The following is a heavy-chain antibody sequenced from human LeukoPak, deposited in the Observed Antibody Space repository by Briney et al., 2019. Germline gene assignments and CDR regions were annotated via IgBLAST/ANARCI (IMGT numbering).Heavy chain of an antibody. J-gene: IGHJ4*02. CDR3: ARRGDYAGVLRYDY. Sequence: SETLSLTCTVSGASISSSSYYWGWIRQPPGKGLEWIGTIYYTGSTYYNPSLKTRVTISIDTSKNQFSLRLSSVTAADTAVYYCARRGDYAGVLRYDYWGQGTLVTVSS. V-gene: IGHV4-39*01. D-gene: IGHD2-21*02. CDR2: IYYTGST. CDR1: GASISSSSYY.